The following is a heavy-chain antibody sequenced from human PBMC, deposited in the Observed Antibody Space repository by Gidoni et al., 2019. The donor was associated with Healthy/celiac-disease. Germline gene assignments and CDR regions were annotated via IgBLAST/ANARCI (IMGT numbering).Heavy chain of an antibody. V-gene: IGHV3-33*01. J-gene: IGHJ2*01. CDR1: GFTFSSYG. CDR3: ARSPAVARNYWYFDL. Sequence: QVQLVESGGGVVQPGRSLRLSCAASGFTFSSYGMHWVRQAPGKGLEWVAVIWYDGSNKYYADSVKGRFTISRDNSKNTLYLQMNSLRAEDTAVYYCARSPAVARNYWYFDLWGRGTLVTVSS. D-gene: IGHD6-19*01. CDR2: IWYDGSNK.